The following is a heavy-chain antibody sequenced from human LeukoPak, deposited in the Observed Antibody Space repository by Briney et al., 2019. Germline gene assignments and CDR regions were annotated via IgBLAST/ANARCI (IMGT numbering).Heavy chain of an antibody. J-gene: IGHJ4*02. D-gene: IGHD6-13*01. CDR3: ARDHSSSGQLFDY. V-gene: IGHV1-18*01. CDR1: GYIFTTFG. CDR2: ISAYNGNT. Sequence: ASVKVSCKASGYIFTTFGFSWLRQAPGQGLEWMGWISAYNGNTNYAQNLQGRLTMTTDTSTNTAYMELRSLRSDDTAVYYCARDHSSSGQLFDYWGQGTPVTVSS.